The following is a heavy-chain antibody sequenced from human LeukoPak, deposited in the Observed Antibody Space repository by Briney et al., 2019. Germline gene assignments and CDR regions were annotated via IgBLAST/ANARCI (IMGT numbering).Heavy chain of an antibody. CDR1: GYTLTELS. J-gene: IGHJ4*02. Sequence: ASVKVSCKVSGYTLTELSMHWVRQAPGKGLEWMGGFDPEDGETIYAQKFQGRVAMTEDTSTDTAYMELSRLRSDDTAVYYCARPLTLSYSSSLGYWGQGTLVTVSS. CDR3: ARPLTLSYSSSLGY. CDR2: FDPEDGET. V-gene: IGHV1-24*01. D-gene: IGHD6-6*01.